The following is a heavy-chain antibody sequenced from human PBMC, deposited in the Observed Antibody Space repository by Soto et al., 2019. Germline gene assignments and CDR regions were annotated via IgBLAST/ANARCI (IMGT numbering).Heavy chain of an antibody. CDR2: IYYNGST. CDR1: GLTISSASYY. CDR3: ARYRISGSWSKFDY. Sequence: QVLLQEAGPGLMKPSQTLSLTCTVSGLTISSASYYWSWILQHPGKGLEWVGNIYYNGSTYYSPSLKRRFTLWVDPSKKQFSLRLASVTAADTAEYYCARYRISGSWSKFDYWGQRTLVTVSS. V-gene: IGHV4-31*03. D-gene: IGHD6-13*01. J-gene: IGHJ4*02.